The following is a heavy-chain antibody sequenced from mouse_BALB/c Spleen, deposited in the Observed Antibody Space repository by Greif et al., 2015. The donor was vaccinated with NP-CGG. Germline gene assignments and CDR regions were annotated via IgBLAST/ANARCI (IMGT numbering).Heavy chain of an antibody. CDR3: ARVYGNYYYAMDY. D-gene: IGHD2-1*01. Sequence: DVMMVESGGGLVQPVGSLRLSCATSGFTFTDYYMSWVRQPPGKALEWLGFIRNKANGYTTEYSASVKGRFTISRDNSQSILYLQMNTLRAEDSATYYCARVYGNYYYAMDYWGQGTSVTVSS. CDR1: GFTFTDYY. V-gene: IGHV7-3*02. CDR2: IRNKANGYTT. J-gene: IGHJ4*01.